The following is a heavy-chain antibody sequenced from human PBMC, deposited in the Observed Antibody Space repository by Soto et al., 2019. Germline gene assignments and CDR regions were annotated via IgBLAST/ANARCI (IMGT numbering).Heavy chain of an antibody. CDR3: AGRPQGDRGNWFDP. CDR2: IYYSGYA. Sequence: QVQLQESGPGLVKPSQTLSLTCTVSGVSISSGGYYWSWIRQPPGKGLEWIGYIYYSGYAYYNPSLKGRVIISVDTSKNQFSPKPTSVTAADTAIYYCAGRPQGDRGNWFDPWGQGTLVTVSS. D-gene: IGHD3-16*01. CDR1: GVSISSGGYY. V-gene: IGHV4-31*03. J-gene: IGHJ5*02.